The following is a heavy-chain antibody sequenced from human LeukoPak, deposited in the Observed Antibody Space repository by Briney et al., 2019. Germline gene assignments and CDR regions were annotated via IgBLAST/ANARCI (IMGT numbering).Heavy chain of an antibody. D-gene: IGHD3-10*01. V-gene: IGHV1-69*04. J-gene: IGHJ6*02. CDR2: IIPIFGIA. CDR3: ARGGDPDYYYYYGMDV. CDR1: GGTFSSYA. Sequence: GASVKVSCKASGGTFSSYAISWVRQAPGHVLEWMGRIIPIFGIANYAQKFQGRVTITADKSTSTAYMELSSLRSEDTAVYYCARGGDPDYYYYYGMDVWSQGTTVTVSS.